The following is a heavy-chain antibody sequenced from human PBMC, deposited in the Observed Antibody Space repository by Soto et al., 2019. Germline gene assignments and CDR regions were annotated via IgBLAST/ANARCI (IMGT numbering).Heavy chain of an antibody. CDR3: ARGRVLRFLEWLFATYGMDV. CDR1: GGSFSGYY. J-gene: IGHJ6*02. D-gene: IGHD3-3*01. V-gene: IGHV4-34*01. Sequence: TLSLTCAVYGGSFSGYYWSWIRQPPGKGLEWIGEINHSGSTNYNPSLKSRVTISVDTSKNQFSLKLSSVTAADTAVYYCARGRVLRFLEWLFATYGMDVWGQGTTVTVSS. CDR2: INHSGST.